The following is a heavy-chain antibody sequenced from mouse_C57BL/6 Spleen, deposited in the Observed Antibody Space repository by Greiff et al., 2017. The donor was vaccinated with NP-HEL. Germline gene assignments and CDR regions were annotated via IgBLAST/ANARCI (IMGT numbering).Heavy chain of an antibody. J-gene: IGHJ1*03. CDR2: ISSGSSTI. CDR1: GFTFSDYG. CDR3: ARKEGSNYDDWYLDG. V-gene: IGHV5-17*01. D-gene: IGHD2-5*01. Sequence: EVKLVESGGGLVKPGGSLKLSCAASGFTFSDYGMPWVRQAPEKGLEWVAYISSGSSTIYSADTVKGRFTISRDNAKKTLFLQMTSLRSEETASYYVARKEGSNYDDWYLDGWGTGTTVTVSS.